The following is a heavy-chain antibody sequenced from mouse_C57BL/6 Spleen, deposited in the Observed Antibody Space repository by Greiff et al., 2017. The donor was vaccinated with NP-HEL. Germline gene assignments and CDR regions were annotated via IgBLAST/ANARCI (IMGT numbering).Heavy chain of an antibody. V-gene: IGHV1-64*01. CDR3: ARRYSGAMDY. J-gene: IGHJ4*01. CDR2: IHPNSGST. Sequence: QVQLQQPGAELVKPGASVKLSCKASSYTFTSYWMHWVKQRPGQGLEWIGMIHPNSGSTNYNEKFKSKATLTVDKSSSTAYMQLSSLTSEDSAVYYCARRYSGAMDYWGQGTSVTVSS. D-gene: IGHD3-1*01. CDR1: SYTFTSYW.